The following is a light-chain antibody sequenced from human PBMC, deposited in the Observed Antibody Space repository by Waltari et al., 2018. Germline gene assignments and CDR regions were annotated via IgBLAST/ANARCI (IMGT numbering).Light chain of an antibody. V-gene: IGKV3-15*01. CDR1: QSVSSK. Sequence: EIAITQSPATLSVSPGERATLSCRASQSVSSKLTWYQQKPGQAPRLLIYGASTRATGIPARFSGSGSGTDFTLTISSLQSEDFAVYYCQQYYNWPPVTFGQGTRLEIK. J-gene: IGKJ5*01. CDR2: GAS. CDR3: QQYYNWPPVT.